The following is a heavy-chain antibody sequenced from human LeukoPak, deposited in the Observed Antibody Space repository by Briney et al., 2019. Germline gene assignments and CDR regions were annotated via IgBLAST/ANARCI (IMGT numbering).Heavy chain of an antibody. D-gene: IGHD3-3*01. CDR1: GFTFSSYG. CDR2: IWYDGSNK. J-gene: IGHJ4*02. CDR3: AKDGALGYDFWSGYYRDGY. V-gene: IGHV3-33*06. Sequence: GGSLRLSCAASGFTFSSYGTHWVRQAPGKGLEWVAVIWYDGSNKYYADSVKGRFTISRDNSKNTLYLQMNSLRAEDTAVYYCAKDGALGYDFWSGYYRDGYWGQGTLVTVSS.